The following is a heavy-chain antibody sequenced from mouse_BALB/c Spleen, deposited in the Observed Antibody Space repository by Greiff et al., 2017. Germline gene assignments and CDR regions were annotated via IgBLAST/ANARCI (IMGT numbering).Heavy chain of an antibody. J-gene: IGHJ2*01. CDR3: ARDSNWPFDY. D-gene: IGHD4-1*01. CDR2: ISSGSSTI. V-gene: IGHV5-17*02. CDR1: GFTFSSFG. Sequence: EVQLVESGGGLVQPGGSLKLSCAASGFTFSSFGMHWVRQAPEKGLEWVAYISSGSSTIYYADTVKGRFTISRDNPKNTLFLQMTSLRSEDTAMYYCARDSNWPFDYWGQGTTLTVSS.